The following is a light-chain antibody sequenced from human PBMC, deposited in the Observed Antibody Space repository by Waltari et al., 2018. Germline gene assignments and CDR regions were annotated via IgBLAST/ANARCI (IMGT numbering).Light chain of an antibody. Sequence: EIGLTQSPVTLSLSPGERATLSCRASESITTNFLAWYQQKPGQAPRLLIHVASIRATGISDFFSGSGSGTDFTLTISRLEPEDFAVYYCQHYGRSAITFGQGTRLDIK. CDR1: ESITTNF. J-gene: IGKJ5*01. V-gene: IGKV3-20*01. CDR3: QHYGRSAIT. CDR2: VAS.